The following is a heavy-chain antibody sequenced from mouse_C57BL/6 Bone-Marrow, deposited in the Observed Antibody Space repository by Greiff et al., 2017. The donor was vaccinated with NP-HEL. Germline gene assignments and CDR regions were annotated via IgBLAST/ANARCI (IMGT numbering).Heavy chain of an antibody. J-gene: IGHJ1*03. CDR1: GYTFTSYW. V-gene: IGHV1-69*01. D-gene: IGHD1-1*01. CDR2: IDPADSYT. CDR3: ARDIDGSSLYWYFDV. Sequence: AQLQQPGAELVMPGASVKLSCKASGYTFTSYWMHWVKQRPGQGLEWIGEIDPADSYTNYNQKFKGKATLTVDKSYSTAYMQLSSLTSEGSAVYYCARDIDGSSLYWYFDVWGTGTTVTVSS.